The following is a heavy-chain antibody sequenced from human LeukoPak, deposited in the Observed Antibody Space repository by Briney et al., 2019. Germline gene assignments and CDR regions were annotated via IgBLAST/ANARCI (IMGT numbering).Heavy chain of an antibody. J-gene: IGHJ4*02. Sequence: ASVKVSCKVSGYTLTELSMHWVRQAPGKGLEWMGGFDPEDGETIYAQKFQGRVTMTEDTSTDTAYMELSSLGSEDTAVYYCATFSDFWSGFDCWGQGTLVTVSS. CDR3: ATFSDFWSGFDC. CDR1: GYTLTELS. CDR2: FDPEDGET. D-gene: IGHD3-3*01. V-gene: IGHV1-24*01.